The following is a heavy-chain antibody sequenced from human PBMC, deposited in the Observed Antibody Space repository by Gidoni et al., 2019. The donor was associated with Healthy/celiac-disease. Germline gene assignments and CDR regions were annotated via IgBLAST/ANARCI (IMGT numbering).Heavy chain of an antibody. D-gene: IGHD5-12*01. CDR3: AKVLIGGGYDEGFDY. Sequence: QVQLVEAGGGVVQPGRSLRLSCAASGFTFRRYGMHWVRQAPGKWLAWVAVITYDGSNKYYADSVKGRFTISRDNSKNTLYLQMNSLRAEDTAVYYCAKVLIGGGYDEGFDYWGQGTLVTVSS. V-gene: IGHV3-30*18. CDR2: ITYDGSNK. CDR1: GFTFRRYG. J-gene: IGHJ4*02.